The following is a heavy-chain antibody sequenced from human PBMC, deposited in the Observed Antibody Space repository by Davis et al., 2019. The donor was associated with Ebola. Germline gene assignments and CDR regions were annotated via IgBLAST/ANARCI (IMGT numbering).Heavy chain of an antibody. CDR3: ARRYSGSYLFDY. J-gene: IGHJ4*02. CDR1: GYTFTSYA. Sequence: AASVKVSCKASGYTFTSYAMHWVRQAPGQRLEWMGWINAGNGNTKYSQKFQGRVTITRDTSASTAYMELSSLRSDDTAVYYCARRYSGSYLFDYWGQGTLVTVSS. D-gene: IGHD1-26*01. V-gene: IGHV1-3*01. CDR2: INAGNGNT.